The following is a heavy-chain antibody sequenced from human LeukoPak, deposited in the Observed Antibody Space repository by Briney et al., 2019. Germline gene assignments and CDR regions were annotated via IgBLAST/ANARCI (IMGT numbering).Heavy chain of an antibody. CDR1: GFTFSSYS. CDR3: AKDISRGVQGVISAARPHYFDY. D-gene: IGHD3-10*01. CDR2: ISGSGEST. Sequence: PGGSLRLSCAASGFTFSSYSMNWVRQAPGKGLEWVSAISGSGESTYYVDSVKGRFTISRDNSKNTLYLQMNGLGAEDTATYYCAKDISRGVQGVISAARPHYFDYWGQEIRVTVSP. J-gene: IGHJ4*02. V-gene: IGHV3-23*01.